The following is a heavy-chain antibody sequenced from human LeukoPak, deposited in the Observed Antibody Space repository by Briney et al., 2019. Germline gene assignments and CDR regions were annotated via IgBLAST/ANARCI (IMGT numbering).Heavy chain of an antibody. V-gene: IGHV4-34*01. D-gene: IGHD3-10*01. CDR2: INHSGST. Sequence: PSETLSLTCAVYGGSFSGYYWSWIRQPPGKGLEWIGEINHSGSTNYNPSLKSRVTISVDTSKNQFSLKLSSVTAADTAVYYCARDSGYYGSGSFDYWGQGTLVTVSS. CDR1: GGSFSGYY. CDR3: ARDSGYYGSGSFDY. J-gene: IGHJ4*02.